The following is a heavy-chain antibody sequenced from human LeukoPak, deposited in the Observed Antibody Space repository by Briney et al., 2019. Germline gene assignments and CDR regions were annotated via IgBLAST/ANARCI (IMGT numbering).Heavy chain of an antibody. Sequence: PSQTLSLTCTVSGGSISSGSYYWSWIRQPAGKGLEWIGRIYTNESTNYIPSLLSRVTISVVTSKNQFSLKLSTVTAADRAVYFCARDKPRILNAFDIWGQGTTVTVSS. CDR1: GGSISSGSYY. J-gene: IGHJ3*02. CDR3: ARDKPRILNAFDI. V-gene: IGHV4-61*02. CDR2: IYTNEST. D-gene: IGHD2-8*01.